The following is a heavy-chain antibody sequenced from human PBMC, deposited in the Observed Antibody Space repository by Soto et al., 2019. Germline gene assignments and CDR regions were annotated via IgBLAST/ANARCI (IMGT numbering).Heavy chain of an antibody. D-gene: IGHD3-22*01. CDR3: ARTGTVSSDYSYAWFHP. V-gene: IGHV4-38-2*01. J-gene: IGHJ5*02. CDR2: AYDSGNS. Sequence: PSETLSLTCVVSGFSLTSGYYWGWIRQPPGKGLEWIGSAYDSGNSYYNPSLQSRVSISIDTSRNQFSLELKSVTAADTAVYYCARTGTVSSDYSYAWFHPWGQGTLVTVSS. CDR1: GFSLTSGYY.